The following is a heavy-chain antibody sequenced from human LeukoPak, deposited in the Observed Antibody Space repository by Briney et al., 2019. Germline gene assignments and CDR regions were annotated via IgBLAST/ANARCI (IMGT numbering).Heavy chain of an antibody. CDR1: GYSFILYG. Sequence: ASVKVSCKTSGYSFILYGISWVRQAPGQGPEWMGWISTSTGDSKYTQKFQGRVTLTTDTSTSTAYMELSSLRSDDTAVYYCARDDNYGIFVNVDYWGQGTLVTVSS. D-gene: IGHD4-11*01. CDR2: ISTSTGDS. CDR3: ARDDNYGIFVNVDY. J-gene: IGHJ4*02. V-gene: IGHV1-18*01.